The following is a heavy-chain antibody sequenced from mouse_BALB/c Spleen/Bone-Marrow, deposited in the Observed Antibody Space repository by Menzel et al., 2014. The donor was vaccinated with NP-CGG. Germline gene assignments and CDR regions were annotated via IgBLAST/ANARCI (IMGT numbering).Heavy chain of an antibody. CDR2: IWSGGST. V-gene: IGHV2-2*02. Sequence: QVQLQQSGPGLVRPSQSLSITCTVSGFSLTSYGVHWVRQSPGKGLEWLGVIWSGGSTDYNAAFISRLSISKDNSKSQVFFKMNSLQANDTAIYYCARMRYYGNYYAMDYWGQGTSVTVSS. D-gene: IGHD2-1*01. J-gene: IGHJ4*01. CDR1: GFSLTSYG. CDR3: ARMRYYGNYYAMDY.